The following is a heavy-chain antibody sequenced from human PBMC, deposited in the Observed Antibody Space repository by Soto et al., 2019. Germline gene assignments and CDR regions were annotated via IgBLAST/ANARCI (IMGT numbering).Heavy chain of an antibody. V-gene: IGHV3-7*05. CDR1: GFTFSSYW. Sequence: EVQLVESGGGLVQPGGSLRLSCAASGFTFSSYWMSWVRQAPGKGLEWVANIKQDGSEKYYVDSVKGRFTISRDNAKNSLYLQMNSLRAEDTAVYYCAREDRLRYFDWLTGGYYYYGMDVWDQGTTVTVSS. J-gene: IGHJ6*02. CDR3: AREDRLRYFDWLTGGYYYYGMDV. D-gene: IGHD3-9*01. CDR2: IKQDGSEK.